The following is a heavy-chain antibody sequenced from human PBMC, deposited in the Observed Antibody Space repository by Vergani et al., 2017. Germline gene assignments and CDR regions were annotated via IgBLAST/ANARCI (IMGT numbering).Heavy chain of an antibody. J-gene: IGHJ4*02. V-gene: IGHV6-1*01. CDR1: GDSVSSNSAA. D-gene: IGHD3-22*01. Sequence: QVQLQQSGPGLVKPSQTLSLTCAISGDSVSSNSAAWNWIRQSPSRGLEWLGRTYYRSKWYNDYAVSVKSRITINPDTSKNQFSLQLNSVTPEDTAVYYCVREYYYDSSGYLEYYFDYWGQGTLVTVSS. CDR2: TYYRSKWYN. CDR3: VREYYYDSSGYLEYYFDY.